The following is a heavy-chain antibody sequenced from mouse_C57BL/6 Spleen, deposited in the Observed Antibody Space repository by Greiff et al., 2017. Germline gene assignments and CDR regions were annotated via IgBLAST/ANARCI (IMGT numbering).Heavy chain of an antibody. D-gene: IGHD1-1*01. CDR1: GYTFTSYW. V-gene: IGHV1-61*01. Sequence: QVQLQQPGAELVRPGSSVKLSCKASGYTFTSYWMDWVKQRPGQGLEWIGNIYPSDSETHYNQKFKDKATLTVDKSSSTAYMQLSSLTSEDSAVYYGARGYYGRAWFAYWGQGTLVTVSA. J-gene: IGHJ3*01. CDR3: ARGYYGRAWFAY. CDR2: IYPSDSET.